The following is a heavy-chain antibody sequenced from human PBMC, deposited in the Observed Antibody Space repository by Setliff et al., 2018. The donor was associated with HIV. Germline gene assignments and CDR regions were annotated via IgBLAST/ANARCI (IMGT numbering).Heavy chain of an antibody. CDR2: IFDSGTT. CDR3: ARQGGYNSPLMV. Sequence: SETLSLTCTVSGGSITSYYWNWIRQSPGRGLEWIGYIFDSGTTKYNPSVTSRVTISVDASKNQFFLQLISVTAADTAVYYCARQGGYNSPLMVWGQGKLVTVSS. V-gene: IGHV4-59*08. D-gene: IGHD3-10*01. CDR1: GGSITSYY. J-gene: IGHJ4*02.